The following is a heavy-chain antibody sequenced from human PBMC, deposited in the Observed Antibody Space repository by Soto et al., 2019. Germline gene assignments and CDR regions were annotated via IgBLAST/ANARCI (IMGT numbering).Heavy chain of an antibody. CDR2: IYYSGST. CDR3: ACIDSRGYYRLDY. J-gene: IGHJ4*02. V-gene: IGHV4-31*03. CDR1: GGSISSGGYY. D-gene: IGHD3-22*01. Sequence: QVQLQESGPGLVKPSQTLSLTCTVSGGSISSGGYYWSWIRQHPGKGLEWIGYIYYSGSTYYNPSLKSRVTISVGTSKNQFSPKLSSVTAADTAVYYCACIDSRGYYRLDYWGQGTLVTVSS.